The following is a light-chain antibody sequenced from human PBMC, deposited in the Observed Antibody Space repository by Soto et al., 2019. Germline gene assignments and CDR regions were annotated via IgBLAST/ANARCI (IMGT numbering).Light chain of an antibody. CDR1: SSDVGGYNY. CDR2: EVS. Sequence: QSVLTQPPSASRSPGQSVTISCTGTSSDVGGYNYVSWYQQHPGKAPKLMIYEVSKRPSGVPDRFSGSKSCNTASLTVSGLQAEDEADYYCSSYAGSNNVVFGGGTQLTVL. V-gene: IGLV2-8*01. J-gene: IGLJ2*01. CDR3: SSYAGSNNVV.